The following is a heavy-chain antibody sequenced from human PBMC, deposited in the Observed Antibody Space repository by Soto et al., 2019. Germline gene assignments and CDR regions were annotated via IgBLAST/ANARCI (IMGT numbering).Heavy chain of an antibody. CDR1: GYTFTSYG. Sequence: QVQLVQSGAEVRKPGASLIVSCKASGYTFTSYGITWVRQAPGQGLEWMGWISAYNGDTSYPQKLQGRVTMTTDTSTRTAYMELSSLRPDNTAVYYWARGGVDCSGSNCPYSWFDPWGQGTLVTVSS. J-gene: IGHJ5*02. V-gene: IGHV1-18*01. CDR2: ISAYNGDT. CDR3: ARGGVDCSGSNCPYSWFDP. D-gene: IGHD2-2*01.